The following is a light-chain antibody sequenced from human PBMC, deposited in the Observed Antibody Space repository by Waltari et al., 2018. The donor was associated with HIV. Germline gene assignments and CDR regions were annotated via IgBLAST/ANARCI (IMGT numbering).Light chain of an antibody. J-gene: IGLJ3*02. V-gene: IGLV2-11*01. CDR2: DVS. CDR3: CSYAGNYTLL. Sequence: QSALPQPRSVSGSPGQSVTISCTGTSRDVGGYNFFSWYQQHPGNAPNFMIYDVSNRPSGFPDRFSGSKSGNTASLTISGLQAEDEADYYCCSYAGNYTLLFGGGTKLTVL. CDR1: SRDVGGYNF.